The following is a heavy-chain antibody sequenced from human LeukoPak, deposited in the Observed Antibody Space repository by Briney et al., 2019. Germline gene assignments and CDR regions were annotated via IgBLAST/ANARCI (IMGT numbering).Heavy chain of an antibody. CDR3: ARAVGWDFGVVVNADYYYMDV. CDR1: GGTFSSYA. Sequence: SVKVSCKASGGTFSSYAISWVRQAPGQGLEWMGGIIPIFGTANYAQKFQGRVTITADESTSTAYMELSSLRSEDTAVYYCARAVGWDFGVVVNADYYYMDVWGKGTTVTVSS. D-gene: IGHD3-3*01. V-gene: IGHV1-69*13. J-gene: IGHJ6*03. CDR2: IIPIFGTA.